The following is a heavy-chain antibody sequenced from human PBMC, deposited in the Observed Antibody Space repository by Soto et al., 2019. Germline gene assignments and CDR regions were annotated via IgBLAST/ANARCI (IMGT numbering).Heavy chain of an antibody. CDR2: IDNEGSGT. CDR1: GFTLSSNW. CDR3: ATVFEN. V-gene: IGHV3-74*01. Sequence: PGGSLRLSCTASGFTLSSNWIHWVRQAPGRGLVGGSRIDNEGSGTSYADSVRGRFTISRDDAKNTVYLQMNSLRSEDTAIYYCATVFENWGQGT. J-gene: IGHJ4*02.